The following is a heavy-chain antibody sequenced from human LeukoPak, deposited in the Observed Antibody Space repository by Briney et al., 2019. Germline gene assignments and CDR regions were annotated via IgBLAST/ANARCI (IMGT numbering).Heavy chain of an antibody. CDR3: ARESKVVVIAYYYYYYGMDV. Sequence: PSETLSLTCTVSGGSISSYYWNWIRQPAGKGLEWIGRIYTSGSTNYNPSLKSRVTISIDTSKNQFSLNLSSVTAADTAVYYCARESKVVVIAYYYYYYGMDVWGQGTTVTVSS. CDR1: GGSISSYY. V-gene: IGHV4-4*07. J-gene: IGHJ6*02. D-gene: IGHD3-22*01. CDR2: IYTSGST.